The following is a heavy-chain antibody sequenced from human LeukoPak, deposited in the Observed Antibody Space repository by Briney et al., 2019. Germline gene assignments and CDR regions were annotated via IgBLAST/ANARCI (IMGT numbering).Heavy chain of an antibody. CDR3: ARGRSKYDSSGYYYGGVKYYFDY. CDR1: GGSFSGYY. CDR2: INHSGST. D-gene: IGHD3-22*01. Sequence: SETLSLTCAVYGGSFSGYYWSWIRQPPGKGLEWIGEINHSGSTNYNPPLKSRVTISVDTSKNQFSLKLSSVAAADTAVYYCARGRSKYDSSGYYYGGVKYYFDYWGQGTLVTVSS. V-gene: IGHV4-34*01. J-gene: IGHJ4*02.